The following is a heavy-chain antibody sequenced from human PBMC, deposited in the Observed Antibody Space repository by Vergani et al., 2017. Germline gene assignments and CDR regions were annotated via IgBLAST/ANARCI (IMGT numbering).Heavy chain of an antibody. J-gene: IGHJ4*02. CDR1: GCTFSNYD. Sequence: QVQLVESGGGVVQRGGSLRLSCETSGCTFSNYDMQWIRQGPGKGLEFVAFIQFDGSNQYYADSVKGRFTLSRDFSKNTLYLQMNSLSNDDTATYYCAIHFRGWGIDYWGQGTQVIVS. D-gene: IGHD3-16*01. CDR2: IQFDGSNQ. V-gene: IGHV3-30*02. CDR3: AIHFRGWGIDY.